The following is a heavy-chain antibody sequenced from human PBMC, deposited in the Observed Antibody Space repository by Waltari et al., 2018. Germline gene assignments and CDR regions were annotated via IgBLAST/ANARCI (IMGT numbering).Heavy chain of an antibody. V-gene: IGHV4-59*08. J-gene: IGHJ6*03. Sequence: QVQLQESGPGLVKPSETLSLTCTVSGGSISSYYWSWIRPPPGKGLEWSGYIYYSGSTNYNPTLKSRVTISVDTSKNQFSLKLSSVTAADTAVYYCARGGRITIFGVVPYPGYMDVWGKGTTVTISS. CDR3: ARGGRITIFGVVPYPGYMDV. CDR1: GGSISSYY. CDR2: IYYSGST. D-gene: IGHD3-3*01.